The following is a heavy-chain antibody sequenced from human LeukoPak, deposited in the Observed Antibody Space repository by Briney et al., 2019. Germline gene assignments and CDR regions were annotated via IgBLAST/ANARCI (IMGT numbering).Heavy chain of an antibody. CDR2: INHSGSS. CDR1: GGSLSFYY. V-gene: IGHV4-34*01. CDR3: ARRSQDFDF. Sequence: SETLSLTCAVDGGSLSFYYWSWIRQTPGKGLEWIGEINHSGSSNYNPSLKSRVTISVDTSKNQFSLKLNSVAAADTAVYYCARRSQDFDFWGQGILVTVS. J-gene: IGHJ4*02.